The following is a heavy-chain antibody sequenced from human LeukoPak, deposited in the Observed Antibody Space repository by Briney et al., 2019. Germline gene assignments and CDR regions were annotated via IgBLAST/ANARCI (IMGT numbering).Heavy chain of an antibody. J-gene: IGHJ3*02. CDR2: IYSSGST. D-gene: IGHD3-22*01. V-gene: IGHV4-4*07. CDR3: ARKNHDSSGYYYGAGAFDI. Sequence: SETLSLTCTISGGSIINYYWSWIRQPAGKGLEWIGRIYSSGSTNYNPSLKSRVTMSVDTSKNQFSLKLSSVTAADTALYYCARKNHDSSGYYYGAGAFDIWGQGAMVTVSS. CDR1: GGSIINYY.